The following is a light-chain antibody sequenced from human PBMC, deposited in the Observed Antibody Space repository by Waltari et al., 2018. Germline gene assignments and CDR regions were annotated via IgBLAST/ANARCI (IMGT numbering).Light chain of an antibody. CDR1: QGISSY. CDR2: AAS. Sequence: AIRITQSPSSLPSSTGVRVTITCRARQGISSYLAWYQQKPGKAPKLVIYAASTLQSGVPSRFSGSGSGTDFTLTFSCLQSEDFATYYCQQYYSYPLITLDQGTRLAI. CDR3: QQYYSYPLIT. J-gene: IGKJ5*01. V-gene: IGKV1-8*01.